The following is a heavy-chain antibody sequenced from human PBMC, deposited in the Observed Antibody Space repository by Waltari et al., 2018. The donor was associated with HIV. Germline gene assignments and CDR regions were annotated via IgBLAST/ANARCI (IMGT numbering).Heavy chain of an antibody. V-gene: IGHV4-4*02. Sequence: QVQLQESGPGLVKPSETLSLTCAVSGGSISSDWWHWVRQSPGKGLEWIGEVFHTGSTNYNPSLKSRVTISVDKSKNHFSLNLRSVTAADTAVYYCAKNLGFCSGGSCYPYWGQGTLVTVSS. J-gene: IGHJ4*02. CDR3: AKNLGFCSGGSCYPY. CDR1: GGSISSDW. CDR2: VFHTGST. D-gene: IGHD2-15*01.